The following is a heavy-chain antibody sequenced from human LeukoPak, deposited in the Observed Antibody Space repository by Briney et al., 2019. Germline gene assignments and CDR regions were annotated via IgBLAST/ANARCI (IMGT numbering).Heavy chain of an antibody. V-gene: IGHV4-59*02. J-gene: IGHJ4*02. CDR1: GASVSSHY. D-gene: IGHD3-3*01. CDR2: VSYSGGT. CDR3: ARLSTYYDFWSPLDC. Sequence: PSETLSLTCTVSGASVSSHYWSWIRQPPGKGLEWIGYVSYSGGTNYNPSLKSRVTISLDTSKDQFSLRLNSVTAADTAVYYCARLSTYYDFWSPLDCWGQGTLVTISS.